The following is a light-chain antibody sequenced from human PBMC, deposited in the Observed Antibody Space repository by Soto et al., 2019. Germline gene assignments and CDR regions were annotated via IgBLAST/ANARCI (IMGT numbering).Light chain of an antibody. J-gene: IGLJ2*01. Sequence: QSALTQPASVSGSPGQSITVSCTGTSSDVGGHNYVSWFQQHPGQAPKLLIYEVTTRPSGVSTRFSGSKSGNTASLTISGLQAEDEADYHCSSYSSSSTSVVFGGGTKLTVL. CDR1: SSDVGGHNY. V-gene: IGLV2-14*01. CDR2: EVT. CDR3: SSYSSSSTSVV.